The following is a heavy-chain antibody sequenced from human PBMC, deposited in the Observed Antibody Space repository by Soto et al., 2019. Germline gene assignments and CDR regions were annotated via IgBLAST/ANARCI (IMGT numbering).Heavy chain of an antibody. CDR3: ARRDIQLWFNDAFDI. CDR2: ISAYNGNT. J-gene: IGHJ3*02. Sequence: QVQLVQSGAEVKKPGASVKVSCKASGYTFTSYGISWVRQAPGQGLEWRGWISAYNGNTNYAQKLQGRFTMTTETSTSTAYMALRSLRSDDTAVYYCARRDIQLWFNDAFDIWGQGTMVTVSS. D-gene: IGHD5-18*01. V-gene: IGHV1-18*01. CDR1: GYTFTSYG.